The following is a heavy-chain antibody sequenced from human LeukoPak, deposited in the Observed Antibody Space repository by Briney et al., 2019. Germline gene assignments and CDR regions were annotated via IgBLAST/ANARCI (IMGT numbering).Heavy chain of an antibody. Sequence: GGSLRLSCAASGFTFSSYAMSWVRQAPGKGLVWVSRINSDGSSTSYADSVKGRFTISRDNAKNTLYLQMNSLRAEDTAVYYCARDRGRWLQWYCFDYWSQGSLVTVSS. CDR2: INSDGSST. J-gene: IGHJ4*02. CDR3: ARDRGRWLQWYCFDY. CDR1: GFTFSSYA. V-gene: IGHV3-74*01. D-gene: IGHD5-24*01.